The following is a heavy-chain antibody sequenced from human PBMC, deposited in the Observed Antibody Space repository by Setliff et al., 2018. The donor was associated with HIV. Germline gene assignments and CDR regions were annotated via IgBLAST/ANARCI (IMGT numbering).Heavy chain of an antibody. Sequence: ASVKVSCKASGHSFTTYFLHWVRQAPGQGLEWMGMINPSGGEPSYAQRFQGRVTMTRDTSTSTVYMELRNLRSDDTAVYFCARGGPARVALLYWFDPWGQGTLVTVSS. D-gene: IGHD2-21*01. CDR2: INPSGGEP. V-gene: IGHV1-46*01. J-gene: IGHJ5*02. CDR3: ARGGPARVALLYWFDP. CDR1: GHSFTTYF.